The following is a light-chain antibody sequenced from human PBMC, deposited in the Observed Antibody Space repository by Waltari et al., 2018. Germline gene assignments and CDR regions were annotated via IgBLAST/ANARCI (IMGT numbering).Light chain of an antibody. V-gene: IGKV1-5*01. J-gene: IGKJ4*01. CDR2: DAS. CDR1: QSISSW. CDR3: QQYNSYLT. Sequence: DIQMTQSPSTLSASVGDRVTITCRASQSISSWLAWYQQKPGKAPKLLIYDASSLESGVPSRFSGSGSGTECTLTISSLQPDDFATYYCQQYNSYLTFGGGTKVEIK.